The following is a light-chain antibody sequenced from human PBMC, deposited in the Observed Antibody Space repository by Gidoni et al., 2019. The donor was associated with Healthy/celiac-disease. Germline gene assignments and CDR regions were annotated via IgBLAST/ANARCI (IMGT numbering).Light chain of an antibody. CDR3: QQRSNWPWT. V-gene: IGKV3-11*01. CDR2: DAS. J-gene: IGKJ1*01. CDR1: QSVSSY. Sequence: EILLTQSPATLSLSPGERATLSCRASQSVSSYLAWYQQKPGQAPRLLIYDASNRATGIPARFSGSGSGTDFTLTISSLGPEDFAVYYCQQRSNWPWTFGQGTKVEIK.